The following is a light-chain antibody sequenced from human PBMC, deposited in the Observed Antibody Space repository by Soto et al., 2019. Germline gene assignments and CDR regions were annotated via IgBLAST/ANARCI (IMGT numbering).Light chain of an antibody. J-gene: IGLJ3*02. V-gene: IGLV7-46*01. Sequence: AVVTQEPSLTVSPGGTVTLTCGSSSGAVASGHYPYWFQQQPGRAPRTLIYDATNKHSWTPARFSGSLLGGKAALTLSGAQPEDEAEYYCLLSYSGAWVFGGGTKLTVL. CDR1: SGAVASGHY. CDR2: DAT. CDR3: LLSYSGAWV.